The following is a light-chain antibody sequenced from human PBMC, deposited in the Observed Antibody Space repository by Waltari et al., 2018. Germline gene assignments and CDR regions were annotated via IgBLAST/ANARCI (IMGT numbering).Light chain of an antibody. CDR3: AAWDDSLSGYV. J-gene: IGLJ1*01. V-gene: IGLV1-47*01. Sequence: QSVLTQPPSASGTPGQRVTIPCSGSSSNIGSNFLYWYQQPPGTAPKLLIYRNNQRPSGVPDRFSGSKSGTSASLAISGLRSEDEADYYCAAWDDSLSGYVFGTGTKVTVL. CDR2: RNN. CDR1: SSNIGSNF.